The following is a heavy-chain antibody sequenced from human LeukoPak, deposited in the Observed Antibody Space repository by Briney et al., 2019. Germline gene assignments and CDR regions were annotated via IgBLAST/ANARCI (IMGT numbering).Heavy chain of an antibody. D-gene: IGHD1-7*01. Sequence: PSETLSLTCAVFGYSINSGYYWGWIRQPPGKGLEWIGTIYHSGSTYYNPSLKSRVTISVDTSKNQFSLKLSYVTAADTVVYYCTRVLTGTTGNFDYWGQGTLVTVSS. J-gene: IGHJ4*02. CDR2: IYHSGST. CDR1: GYSINSGYY. V-gene: IGHV4-38-2*01. CDR3: TRVLTGTTGNFDY.